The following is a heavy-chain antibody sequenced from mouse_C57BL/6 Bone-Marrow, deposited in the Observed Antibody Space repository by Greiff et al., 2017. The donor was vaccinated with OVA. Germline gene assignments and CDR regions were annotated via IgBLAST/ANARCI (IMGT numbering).Heavy chain of an antibody. J-gene: IGHJ1*03. CDR1: GYTFTDYY. D-gene: IGHD1-1*01. CDR2: INPNNGGT. V-gene: IGHV1-26*01. Sequence: VQLQQSGPELVKPGASVKISCKASGYTFTDYYMNWVKQSHGKSLEWIGDINPNNGGTSYNQKFKGKATLTVDKSSSTAYMELRSLTSEDSAVYCCARKDTTVDWYFDVWGTGTTVTVSS. CDR3: ARKDTTVDWYFDV.